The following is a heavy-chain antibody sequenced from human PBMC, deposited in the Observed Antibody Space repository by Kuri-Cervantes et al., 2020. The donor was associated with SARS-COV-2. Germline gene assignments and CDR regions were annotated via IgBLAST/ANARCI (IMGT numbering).Heavy chain of an antibody. V-gene: IGHV4-4*02. D-gene: IGHD3-10*01. CDR3: ARSGEDYPFDY. Sequence: SETLSLTCAVSGGSISSSNWWSWVRQPPGKGLEWIGEIYHSGSTNYNPSLKSRVTKSVDKSKNQFSLKLSSVTAADTAVYYCARSGEDYPFDYWGQGTLVTVSS. J-gene: IGHJ4*02. CDR2: IYHSGST. CDR1: GGSISSSNW.